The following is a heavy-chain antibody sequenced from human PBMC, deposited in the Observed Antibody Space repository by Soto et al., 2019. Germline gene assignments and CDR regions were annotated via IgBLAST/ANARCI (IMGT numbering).Heavy chain of an antibody. V-gene: IGHV3-23*01. CDR2: ISGSGDNT. CDR3: ATRRDASYYYYGMDV. CDR1: GFTFSTYA. D-gene: IGHD2-2*01. Sequence: GGSLRLSCAASGFTFSTYAMTWVRQAPGKGLEWVSGISGSGDNTYYADSVKGRFTISRDNSKNTLFLQMNSLRAEDTAVYYCATRRDASYYYYGMDVWGQGTTVTVSS. J-gene: IGHJ6*02.